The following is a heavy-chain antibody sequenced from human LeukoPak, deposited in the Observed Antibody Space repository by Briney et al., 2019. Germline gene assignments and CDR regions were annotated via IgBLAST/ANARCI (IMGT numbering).Heavy chain of an antibody. Sequence: PSETLSLTCTVSGGSISSSSYYWGWNRQPPGKGLEWIGSIYYSGSTYYNPSLKSRVTISVDTSKNQFSLKLSSVTAADTAVYYCAREEYQLLYYYYGMDVWGQGTTVTVSS. CDR3: AREEYQLLYYYYGMDV. CDR1: GGSISSSSYY. D-gene: IGHD2-2*01. J-gene: IGHJ6*02. V-gene: IGHV4-39*02. CDR2: IYYSGST.